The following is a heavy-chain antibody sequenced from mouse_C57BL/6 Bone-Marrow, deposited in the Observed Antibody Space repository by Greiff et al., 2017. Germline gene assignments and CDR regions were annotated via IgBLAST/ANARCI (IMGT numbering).Heavy chain of an antibody. Sequence: EVNVVESGGGLVLPGGSLRLSGATSGFTFSDFYMEWVRRPPGKILAWIAASRNKANDYTTEYSASVKGRFIVSRDTSQSIHYLQLNARRAEDPAIYYCARDAHYWGQGTLVTVSA. J-gene: IGHJ3*01. CDR3: ARDAHY. CDR1: GFTFSDFY. CDR2: SRNKANDYTT. V-gene: IGHV7-1*02.